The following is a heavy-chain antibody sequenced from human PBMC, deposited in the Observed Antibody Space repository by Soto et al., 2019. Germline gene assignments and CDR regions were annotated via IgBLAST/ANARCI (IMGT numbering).Heavy chain of an antibody. CDR2: IIPIFGTA. V-gene: IGHV1-69*06. J-gene: IGHJ6*02. Sequence: SVKVSCTAFGGSFISYASIWVRRAPGQGLEWMGGIIPIFGTANYAQKFQGRVTITADKSTSTVYMELSSLRSEDTAVYYCARGSRHFTIFGVVNNLDYYYYYGMDVWGQGTTVTVFS. CDR3: ARGSRHFTIFGVVNNLDYYYYYGMDV. D-gene: IGHD3-3*01. CDR1: GGSFISYA.